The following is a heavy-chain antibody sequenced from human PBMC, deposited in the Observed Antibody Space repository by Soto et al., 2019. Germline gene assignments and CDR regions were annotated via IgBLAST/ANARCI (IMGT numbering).Heavy chain of an antibody. Sequence: PGGSLRLSCAASGFTFSSYDMHRVRQATGKGLEWVSAIGTAGDTYYPGSVKGRFTISRENAKNSLYLQMNSLRAGDTAVYYCARTHHANSAGALDCWGLGTLVTVSS. D-gene: IGHD1-26*01. CDR1: GFTFSSYD. CDR3: ARTHHANSAGALDC. CDR2: IGTAGDT. J-gene: IGHJ4*02. V-gene: IGHV3-13*04.